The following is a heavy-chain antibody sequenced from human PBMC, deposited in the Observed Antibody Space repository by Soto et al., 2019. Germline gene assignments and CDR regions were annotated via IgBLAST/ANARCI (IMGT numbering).Heavy chain of an antibody. Sequence: GESLKISCAASGFTFSSYAMHWVRQAPGKGLEWVAVISYDGSNKYYADSVKGRFTISRDNSKNTLYLQMNSLRAEDTAVYYCARGRHVSSSFDYWGQGTLVTVSS. CDR3: ARGRHVSSSFDY. D-gene: IGHD6-6*01. J-gene: IGHJ4*02. CDR1: GFTFSSYA. V-gene: IGHV3-30-3*01. CDR2: ISYDGSNK.